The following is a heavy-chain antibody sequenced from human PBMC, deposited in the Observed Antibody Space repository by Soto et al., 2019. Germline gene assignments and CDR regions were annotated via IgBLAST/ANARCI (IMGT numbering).Heavy chain of an antibody. V-gene: IGHV4-59*01. J-gene: IGHJ5*02. CDR1: GGSINGYF. D-gene: IGHD7-27*01. CDR2: IYYSGST. CDR3: ARDTGRNWFDP. Sequence: PSETLSLTCTVSGGSINGYFWSWIRQPPGKGLEWIGYIYYSGSTNYNPSLKTRVSISVDTPKNQFSLNLSSVIAADTAVYFCARDTGRNWFDPWGQGTLVTVSS.